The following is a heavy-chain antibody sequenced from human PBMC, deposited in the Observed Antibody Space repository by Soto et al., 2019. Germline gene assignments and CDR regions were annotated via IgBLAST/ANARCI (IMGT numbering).Heavy chain of an antibody. D-gene: IGHD1-26*01. J-gene: IGHJ4*02. Sequence: LSLTCTVSGGSVTSTSYYWSWIRQPPGKGLEWIGYMHYSGSTNYNPSLKSRVTISVDTSKNQFSLKLSSVTAADTAVYYCARAWEHFYFDYWGQGTLVTVSS. V-gene: IGHV4-61*01. CDR1: GGSVTSTSYY. CDR2: MHYSGST. CDR3: ARAWEHFYFDY.